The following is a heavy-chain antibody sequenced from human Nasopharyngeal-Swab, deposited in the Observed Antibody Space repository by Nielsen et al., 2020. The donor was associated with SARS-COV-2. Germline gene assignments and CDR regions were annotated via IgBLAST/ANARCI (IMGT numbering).Heavy chain of an antibody. Sequence: ASAKVSCKASGYTFTSYGISWVRQAPGQGPEWMGWISAYNGNTNYAQKLQGRVTMTTDTSTSTAYMELRSLRSDDTAVYYCARAPVVVPAASGLAFNYWGQGTLVTVSS. D-gene: IGHD2-2*01. CDR1: GYTFTSYG. J-gene: IGHJ4*02. CDR3: ARAPVVVPAASGLAFNY. CDR2: ISAYNGNT. V-gene: IGHV1-18*01.